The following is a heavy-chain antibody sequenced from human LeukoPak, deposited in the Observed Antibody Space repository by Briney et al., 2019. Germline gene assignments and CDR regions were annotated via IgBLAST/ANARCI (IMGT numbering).Heavy chain of an antibody. J-gene: IGHJ5*02. CDR2: IYYSGST. V-gene: IGHV4-39*01. CDR3: ARHLTLPAWFDP. Sequence: TSETLSLTCTVSGGSISSSSYYWGWIRQPPGKGLEWIGSIYYSGSTYYNPSLKSRVTISVDTSKNQFSLKLSSVTAADTAVYYCARHLTLPAWFDPWGQGTLVTVSS. CDR1: GGSISSSSYY.